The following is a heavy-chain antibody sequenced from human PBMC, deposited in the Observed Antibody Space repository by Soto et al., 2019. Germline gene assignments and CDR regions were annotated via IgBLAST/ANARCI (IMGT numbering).Heavy chain of an antibody. CDR2: INPTGGSV. CDR1: GYIFTSHW. J-gene: IGHJ5*02. D-gene: IGHD3-22*01. Sequence: QVHLVQSGIEVKKPGASVKVSCKASGYIFTSHWMHWVRQAPGQGLEWMGVINPTGGSVFYAQKFQGRVTMTRDTSTNTDYMEMSSLRSEDTAVYYCARDHSDSSGWWFDPWGQGTLVTVSS. CDR3: ARDHSDSSGWWFDP. V-gene: IGHV1-46*01.